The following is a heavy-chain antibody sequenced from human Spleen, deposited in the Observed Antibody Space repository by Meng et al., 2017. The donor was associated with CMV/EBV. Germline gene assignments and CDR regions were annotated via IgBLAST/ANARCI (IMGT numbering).Heavy chain of an antibody. CDR3: AKGVSPFLESDAFDI. V-gene: IGHV3-9*01. D-gene: IGHD3-3*01. CDR1: GFKFHNYA. Sequence: SLKISCAASGFKFHNYAMYWVRQAPGKGLEWVAGTSWNSGSIVYADSVRGRFTISRDNAKNSLHLQMASLRPEDTALYYCAKGVSPFLESDAFDIWGQGTMVTVSS. J-gene: IGHJ3*02. CDR2: TSWNSGSI.